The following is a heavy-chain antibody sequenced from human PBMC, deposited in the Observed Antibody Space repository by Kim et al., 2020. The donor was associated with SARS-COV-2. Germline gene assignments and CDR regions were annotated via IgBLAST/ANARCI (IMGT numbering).Heavy chain of an antibody. CDR3: TTIWFGEFSFYDY. CDR2: IKSKTDGGTT. V-gene: IGHV3-15*01. CDR1: GFTFSNAW. J-gene: IGHJ4*02. D-gene: IGHD3-10*01. Sequence: GGSLRLSCAASGFTFSNAWMSWVRQAPGKGLEWVGRIKSKTDGGTTDYAAPVKGRFTISRDDSKNTLYLQMNSLKTEDTAVYYCTTIWFGEFSFYDYWGQGTLVTVSS.